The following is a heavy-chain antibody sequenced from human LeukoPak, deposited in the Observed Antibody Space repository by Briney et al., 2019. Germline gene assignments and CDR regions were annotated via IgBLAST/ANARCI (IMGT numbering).Heavy chain of an antibody. J-gene: IGHJ4*02. CDR1: GYTFTSYD. D-gene: IGHD2-8*01. Sequence: ASVKVSCKASGYTFTSYDINWVRQATGQGLEWMGWMNPNSGNTGYAQKFQGRVTMTRNTSISTAYMELSSLRSEDTAVYYCARGSIMVYAFGYWGRGTLVTVSS. CDR3: ARGSIMVYAFGY. CDR2: MNPNSGNT. V-gene: IGHV1-8*01.